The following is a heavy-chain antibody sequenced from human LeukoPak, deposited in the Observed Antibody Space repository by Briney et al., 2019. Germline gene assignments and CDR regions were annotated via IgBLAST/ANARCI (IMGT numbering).Heavy chain of an antibody. J-gene: IGHJ4*02. CDR3: ARAYRRGYFDY. V-gene: IGHV3-7*01. D-gene: IGHD2-2*01. Sequence: GGSLRLSCVASGFPFGSFWMSWVRQAPGKGLEWVANIRQDGSEKYYVDSVEGRFTISRDNADNSLYLQMNSLRAEDTAVYYCARAYRRGYFDYWGQGTLVTVS. CDR2: IRQDGSEK. CDR1: GFPFGSFW.